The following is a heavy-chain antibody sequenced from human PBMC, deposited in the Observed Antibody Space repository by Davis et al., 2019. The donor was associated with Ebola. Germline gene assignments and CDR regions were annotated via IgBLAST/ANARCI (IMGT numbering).Heavy chain of an antibody. CDR1: GFTFSSYA. CDR3: VKRYSSSAWYFDY. CDR2: INSDGTNT. J-gene: IGHJ4*02. D-gene: IGHD6-6*01. V-gene: IGHV3-74*01. Sequence: HTGGSLRLSCAASGFTFSSYAMSWVRQAPGKGLVWVSRINSDGTNTSCADSVKGRFIISRDNAKNTLYLQMSSLRAEDTAVYYCVKRYSSSAWYFDYWGQGTLVTVSS.